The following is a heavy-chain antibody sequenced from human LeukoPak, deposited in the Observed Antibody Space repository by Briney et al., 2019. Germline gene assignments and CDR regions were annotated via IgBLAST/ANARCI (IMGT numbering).Heavy chain of an antibody. CDR2: IKSKTDGGTT. D-gene: IGHD6-13*01. Sequence: GGSLRLSCAASGFTFSNAWMSWVRQAPGKGLEWGGRIKSKTDGGTTDYAAPVKGRFTMSRDESKNTLYPQMNRLNPEDTAVYYCTTEVEYSSRWRDYWGQGTLVTVSS. J-gene: IGHJ4*02. CDR1: GFTFSNAW. V-gene: IGHV3-15*01. CDR3: TTEVEYSSRWRDY.